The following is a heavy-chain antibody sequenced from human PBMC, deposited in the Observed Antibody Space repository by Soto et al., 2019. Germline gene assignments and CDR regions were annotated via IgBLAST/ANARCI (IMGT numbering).Heavy chain of an antibody. J-gene: IGHJ3*02. CDR3: ASYDGEPGPFDS. V-gene: IGHV1-46*03. CDR1: GYSLTSYY. CDR2: INPISGST. Sequence: QVQLVQSGAEVKKPGASLKISCKASGYSLTSYYMHWVRQGPGQGLEWMGTINPISGSTTYAQKFQGRVAMTTDTSTGTVYMELSSLSSEDTAVYFCASYDGEPGPFDSWGQGTRVIVSS. D-gene: IGHD5-12*01.